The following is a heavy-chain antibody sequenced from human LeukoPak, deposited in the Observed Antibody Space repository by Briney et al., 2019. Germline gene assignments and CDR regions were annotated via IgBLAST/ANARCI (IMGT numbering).Heavy chain of an antibody. D-gene: IGHD3-16*02. CDR3: AREEHYRRYFAL. CDR2: ITSSSIYI. Sequence: GGSLRLSCAASGFTFSSYWMNWVRHAPGKGLEWVSSITSSSIYIYYADSMKGRFTISRDNAKNSLYLQMDSLRAEDTAVYFCAREEHYRRYFALWGRGTLVTVSS. V-gene: IGHV3-21*04. J-gene: IGHJ2*01. CDR1: GFTFSSYW.